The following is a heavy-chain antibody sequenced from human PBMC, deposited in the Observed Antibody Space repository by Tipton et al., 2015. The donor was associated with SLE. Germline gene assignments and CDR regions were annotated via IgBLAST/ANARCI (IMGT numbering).Heavy chain of an antibody. Sequence: SLRLSCAASGFSFISYAMYWVRQAPGKGLEYVSDISTDGVRTYYASSVKGRFTISRDNSKNMLYLQMNSLRAEDTAVYYCASYDILTGYYFDAFDIWGQGTMVTVSS. D-gene: IGHD3-9*01. CDR2: ISTDGVRT. V-gene: IGHV3-64*01. CDR1: GFSFISYA. J-gene: IGHJ3*02. CDR3: ASYDILTGYYFDAFDI.